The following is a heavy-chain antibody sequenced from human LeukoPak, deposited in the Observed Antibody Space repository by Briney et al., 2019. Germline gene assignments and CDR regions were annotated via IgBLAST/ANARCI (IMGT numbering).Heavy chain of an antibody. CDR1: GFTFSSYS. D-gene: IGHD1-26*01. CDR2: ISSSSSTI. Sequence: GGSLRLSCAASGFTFSSYSMNWVRQAPGKGLEWVSYISSSSSTIYYADSVKGRFTISRDNSKNTLYLQMNSLRAEDTAVYYCAKDREPGQWELLYYFDYWGQGTLVTVSS. J-gene: IGHJ4*02. CDR3: AKDREPGQWELLYYFDY. V-gene: IGHV3-48*01.